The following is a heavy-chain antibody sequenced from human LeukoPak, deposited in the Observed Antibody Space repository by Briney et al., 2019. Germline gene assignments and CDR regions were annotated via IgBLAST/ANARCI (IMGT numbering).Heavy chain of an antibody. D-gene: IGHD3-22*01. CDR2: ISGSGGST. J-gene: IGHJ4*02. V-gene: IGHV3-23*01. CDR1: GFTFSSYE. CDR3: AKNYDSSGYYPLLYYFDY. Sequence: QPGGSLRLSCAASGFTFSSYEMNWVRQAPGKGLEWVSAISGSGGSTYYADSVKGRFTISRDNSKNTLYLQMNSLRAEDTAVYYCAKNYDSSGYYPLLYYFDYWGQGTLVTVSS.